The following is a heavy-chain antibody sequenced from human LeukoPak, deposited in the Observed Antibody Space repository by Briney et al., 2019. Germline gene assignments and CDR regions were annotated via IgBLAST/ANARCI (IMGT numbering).Heavy chain of an antibody. CDR3: ARDGPLVRMITFGDDAFDI. CDR1: GFTFSSYS. J-gene: IGHJ3*02. D-gene: IGHD3-16*01. CDR2: ISSSSSTI. V-gene: IGHV3-48*02. Sequence: GGSLRLSCAASGFTFSSYSMNWVRQAPGKGLEWVSYISSSSSTIYYADSVKGRFTISRDNAKNSLYLQMNSLRDEDTAVYYCARDGPLVRMITFGDDAFDIWGQGTMVTVSS.